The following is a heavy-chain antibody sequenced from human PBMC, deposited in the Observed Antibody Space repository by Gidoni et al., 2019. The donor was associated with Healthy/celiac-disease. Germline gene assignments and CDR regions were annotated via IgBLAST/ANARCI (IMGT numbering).Heavy chain of an antibody. CDR3: ARGLKSPPAGIVGATTDL. Sequence: EVQLVESGGGLVQPGGSLRLSCAASGFTFSSYWMHWVRQAPGKGLVWVSRINSDGSSTSYADSVKGRFTISRDNAKNTLYLQMNSLRAEDTAVYYCARGLKSPPAGIVGATTDLWGQGTLVTVSS. J-gene: IGHJ4*02. CDR2: INSDGSST. CDR1: GFTFSSYW. D-gene: IGHD1-26*01. V-gene: IGHV3-74*01.